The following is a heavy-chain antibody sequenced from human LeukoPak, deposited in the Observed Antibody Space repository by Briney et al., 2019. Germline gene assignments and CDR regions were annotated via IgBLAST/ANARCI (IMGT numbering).Heavy chain of an antibody. D-gene: IGHD1-26*01. V-gene: IGHV4-59*08. Sequence: SETLSLTCTVSGDSISSYYWSWIRQSPGKGLEWIGFIYNTGRTNYSPSLQSRVTMSIDTSKNQFSLKLSSVTAADTAVYYCARQGELAIDYWGQGTLVTVSS. J-gene: IGHJ4*02. CDR2: IYNTGRT. CDR3: ARQGELAIDY. CDR1: GDSISSYY.